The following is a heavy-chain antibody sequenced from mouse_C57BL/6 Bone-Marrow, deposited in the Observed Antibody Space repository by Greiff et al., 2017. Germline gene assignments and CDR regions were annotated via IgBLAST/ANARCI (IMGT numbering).Heavy chain of an antibody. Sequence: VQLQQSGTVLARPGASVKMSCKTSGYTFTSYWMHWVKQRPGQGLEWIGAIYPGNSDTSYNQKFKGKAKLTAVTSAGTAYMELSSLTNEDSAVYYCTRDGYYLYYFDYWGQGTTLTVSS. CDR2: IYPGNSDT. V-gene: IGHV1-5*01. D-gene: IGHD2-3*01. CDR1: GYTFTSYW. CDR3: TRDGYYLYYFDY. J-gene: IGHJ2*01.